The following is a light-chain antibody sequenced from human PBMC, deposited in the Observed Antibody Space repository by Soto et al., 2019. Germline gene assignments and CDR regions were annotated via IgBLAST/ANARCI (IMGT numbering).Light chain of an antibody. CDR1: QSISSK. J-gene: IGKJ3*01. CDR3: QQYNNWRPFT. V-gene: IGKV3-15*01. Sequence: EIVMTQSPATLSVSPGERATLSCRASQSISSKLAWYQHKPGQAPRLLIYGASTRATGIPARFSGSGSGTEFTLTISTLQSEDFAVYYCQQYNNWRPFTFGPGTKVDGK. CDR2: GAS.